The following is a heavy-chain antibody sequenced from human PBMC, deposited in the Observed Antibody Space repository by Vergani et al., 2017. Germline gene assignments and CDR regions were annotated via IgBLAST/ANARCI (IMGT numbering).Heavy chain of an antibody. J-gene: IGHJ4*02. Sequence: EVQLLESGGGLVQPGGSLRLSCAASGFTFSSYAMSWVRQAPGKGLEWVSAISGSGGSTYYADSVKGRFTISRDNSKNTLYLQMNSLRAEDTAVYYCAKDYDDSSGYYHYFDYWGQGTLVTVSS. V-gene: IGHV3-23*01. CDR3: AKDYDDSSGYYHYFDY. CDR2: ISGSGGST. CDR1: GFTFSSYA. D-gene: IGHD3-22*01.